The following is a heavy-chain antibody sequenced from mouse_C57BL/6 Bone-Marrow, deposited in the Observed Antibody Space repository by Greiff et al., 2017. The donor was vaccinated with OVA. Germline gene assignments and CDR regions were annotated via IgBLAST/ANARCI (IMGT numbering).Heavy chain of an antibody. CDR1: GFTFSNYW. Sequence: EVKLVESGGGLVQPGGSMKLSCVASGFTFSNYWMNWVRQSPEKGLEWVAQIRLKSDNYATHYAESVKGRFTISRDDSKSSVYLQMNNLRAEDTGIYYCTAYYSNYGYFFAYWGQGTLVTVSA. V-gene: IGHV6-3*01. D-gene: IGHD2-5*01. CDR2: IRLKSDNYAT. CDR3: TAYYSNYGYFFAY. J-gene: IGHJ3*01.